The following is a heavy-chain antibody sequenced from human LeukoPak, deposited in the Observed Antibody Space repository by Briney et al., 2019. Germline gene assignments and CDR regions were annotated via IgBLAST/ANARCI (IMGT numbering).Heavy chain of an antibody. CDR1: GGSISSGGYY. CDR3: ARSLWPGLYYYGMDV. CDR2: IYYSGST. V-gene: IGHV4-31*03. Sequence: NPSQTLSLTCTVSGGSISSGGYYWSWIRQHPGKGLEWIGYIYYSGSTYYNPSLKSRVTISVDTSKNQFSLKLSSVTAADTAVYYCARSLWPGLYYYGMDVWGQGTTVTVSS. D-gene: IGHD3-10*01. J-gene: IGHJ6*02.